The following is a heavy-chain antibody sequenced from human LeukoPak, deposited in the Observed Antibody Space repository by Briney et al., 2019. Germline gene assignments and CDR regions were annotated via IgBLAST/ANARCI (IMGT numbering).Heavy chain of an antibody. CDR3: ARGPWFDP. CDR1: GGSISSGGYY. J-gene: IGHJ5*02. V-gene: IGHV4-30-2*01. Sequence: SQTLSLTCTVSGGSISSGGYYWSWIRQPPGKGLEWIGEINHSGSTNYNPSLKSRVTISVDTSKNQFSLKLSSVTAADTAVYYCARGPWFDPWGQGTLVTVSS. CDR2: INHSGST.